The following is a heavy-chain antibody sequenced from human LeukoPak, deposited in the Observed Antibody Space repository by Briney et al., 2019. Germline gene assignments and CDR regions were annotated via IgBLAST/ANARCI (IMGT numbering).Heavy chain of an antibody. CDR3: ARGRGVATIPPTY. CDR2: IYYSGNS. Sequence: SETLSLTCTVSGASLSHSYWSWIRQSPGKGLEWIGNIYYSGNSDYNPSLKSRVTISVDTSKNQFSLKLSSVTAADTAVYYCARGRGVATIPPTYWGQGTLVTVSS. J-gene: IGHJ4*02. V-gene: IGHV4-59*12. CDR1: GASLSHSY. D-gene: IGHD5-12*01.